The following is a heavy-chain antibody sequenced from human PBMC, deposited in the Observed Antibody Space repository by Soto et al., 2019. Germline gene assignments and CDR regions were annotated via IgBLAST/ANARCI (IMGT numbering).Heavy chain of an antibody. V-gene: IGHV4-30-4*01. CDR1: GGSISSGDYY. Sequence: TSETLSLTCTVSGGSISSGDYYWSWIRQPPGKGLEWIGYIYYSGSTYYNPSLKSRVTISVDTSKNQFSLKLSSVTAADTAVYYCARDPEYCSGGSCYSFFDYWGQGTLVTVSS. CDR3: ARDPEYCSGGSCYSFFDY. J-gene: IGHJ4*02. D-gene: IGHD2-15*01. CDR2: IYYSGST.